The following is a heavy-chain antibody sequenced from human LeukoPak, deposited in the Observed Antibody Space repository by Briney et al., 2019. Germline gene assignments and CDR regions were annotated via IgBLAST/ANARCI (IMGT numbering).Heavy chain of an antibody. J-gene: IGHJ3*02. D-gene: IGHD5-24*01. CDR3: ARDYAGYNPWAGAFDI. V-gene: IGHV3-11*01. Sequence: PGGSLRLSCAASGFTFSDYYMSWIRQAPGKGLEWVSYISSSGSTIYYADSVKGRFTISRDNAKNSLYLQMNSLGAEDTAVYYCARDYAGYNPWAGAFDIWGQGTMVTVSS. CDR1: GFTFSDYY. CDR2: ISSSGSTI.